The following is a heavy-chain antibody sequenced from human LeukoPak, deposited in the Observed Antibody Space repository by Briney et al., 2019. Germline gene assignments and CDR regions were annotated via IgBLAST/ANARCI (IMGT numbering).Heavy chain of an antibody. V-gene: IGHV5-51*01. CDR1: GSSFTSYW. J-gene: IGHJ4*02. D-gene: IGHD3-10*01. CDR2: IYPGDSDT. CDR3: ARLNYGQGSNFDY. Sequence: PGESLQISCKGSGSSFTSYWIGWVRQLPGKGLEWMGIIYPGDSDTRYSPSFQGQVTISADKSISTAYLQWSSLKASDTAMYYCARLNYGQGSNFDYWGQGTLVTVSS.